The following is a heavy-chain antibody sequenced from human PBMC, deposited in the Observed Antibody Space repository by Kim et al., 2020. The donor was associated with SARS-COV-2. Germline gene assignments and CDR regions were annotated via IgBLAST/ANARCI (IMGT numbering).Heavy chain of an antibody. Sequence: SETLSLTCAVYGGSFSGYYWSWIRQPPGKGLEWIGEINHSGSTNYNPSLKSRVTISVDTSKNQFSLKLSSVTAADTAVYYCARVVKQQLAGRYYYYYMDVWGKGTTVTVSS. V-gene: IGHV4-34*01. CDR3: ARVVKQQLAGRYYYYYMDV. CDR1: GGSFSGYY. CDR2: INHSGST. D-gene: IGHD6-13*01. J-gene: IGHJ6*03.